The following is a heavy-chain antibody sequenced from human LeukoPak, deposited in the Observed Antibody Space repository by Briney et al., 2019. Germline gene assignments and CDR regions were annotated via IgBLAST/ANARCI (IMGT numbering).Heavy chain of an antibody. CDR2: INSDGSTT. D-gene: IGHD3-9*01. V-gene: IGHV3-74*03. J-gene: IGHJ5*02. CDR3: AKGGFDPYNRFDP. Sequence: GGSLRLSCAASGFTFSSYWMHWVRQAPGKGLVWVSRINSDGSTTTYADSVKGRFTISRDNAKNTLFLQMNSLRVEDTAVFYCAKGGFDPYNRFDPWGQGTLVTVSS. CDR1: GFTFSSYW.